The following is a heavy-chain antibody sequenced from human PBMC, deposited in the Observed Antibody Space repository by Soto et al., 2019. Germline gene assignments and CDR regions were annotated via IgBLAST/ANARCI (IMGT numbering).Heavy chain of an antibody. J-gene: IGHJ4*02. D-gene: IGHD6-19*01. CDR1: GYTFTGYA. CDR3: ARAVAVAADFDY. V-gene: IGHV1-3*05. CDR2: INAGNGNT. Sequence: QVQLVQSGAEEKKPGASVKVSCKASGYTFTGYAMHWVRQAPGQRLEWMGWINAGNGNTKYSQKFQGRVTITRDTSASTDYMEMSRRRSEATAVYYCARAVAVAADFDYWGQGTLVTVSS.